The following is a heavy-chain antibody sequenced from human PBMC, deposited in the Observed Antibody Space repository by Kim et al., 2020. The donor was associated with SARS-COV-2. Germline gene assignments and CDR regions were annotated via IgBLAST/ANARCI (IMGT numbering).Heavy chain of an antibody. CDR3: AGEREWGYSSSVTANWFDP. Sequence: GRLTISRDNAKNSLYLQMNSLRAEDTAVYYCAGEREWGYSSSVTANWFDPWGQGTLVTVSS. D-gene: IGHD6-13*01. J-gene: IGHJ5*02. V-gene: IGHV3-11*06.